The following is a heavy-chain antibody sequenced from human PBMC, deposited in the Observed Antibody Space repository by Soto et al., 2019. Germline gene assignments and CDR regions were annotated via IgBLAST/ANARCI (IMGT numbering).Heavy chain of an antibody. V-gene: IGHV4-31*03. CDR3: ARVGGINAFDI. CDR2: IYYSGST. CDR1: GGSISSGGYY. Sequence: QVQLQESGPGLVKPSQTLSLTCTVSGGSISSGGYYWSWIRQHPGKGLEWIGYIYYSGSTYYNPSLKRRVTISVDTSKNQSSLKLSSVTAADTAAYYCARVGGINAFDIWGQGTMVTVSS. J-gene: IGHJ3*02. D-gene: IGHD3-10*01.